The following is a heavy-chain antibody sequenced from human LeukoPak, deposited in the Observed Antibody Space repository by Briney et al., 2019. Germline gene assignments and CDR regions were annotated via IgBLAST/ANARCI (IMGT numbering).Heavy chain of an antibody. V-gene: IGHV3-48*02. J-gene: IGHJ2*01. D-gene: IGHD6-13*01. CDR3: ARDKQPYRSNFWYFDL. Sequence: GGSLRLSCAASGFTFSAFSMNWVRQAPGEGMEWVSFISGGGETINNPTSVKGRFTNTRDNAKNSLYLQMNSLGDEDTAVYFCARDKQPYRSNFWYFDLWGRGTLVTVSS. CDR2: ISGGGETI. CDR1: GFTFSAFS.